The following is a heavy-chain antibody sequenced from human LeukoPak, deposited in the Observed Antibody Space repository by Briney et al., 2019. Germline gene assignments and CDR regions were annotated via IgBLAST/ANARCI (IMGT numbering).Heavy chain of an antibody. CDR2: INPSGGST. CDR1: GYTFTSYY. J-gene: IGHJ3*02. CDR3: AREASVATIFGAFDI. D-gene: IGHD5-24*01. V-gene: IGHV1-46*01. Sequence: ASVKVSCKASGYTFTSYYMHWVRQAPGQGLEWMGIINPSGGSTSYAQKFQGRVTMTRDMSTSTVYMELSSLRSEDTAVYYCAREASVATIFGAFDIWGQGTMVTVSS.